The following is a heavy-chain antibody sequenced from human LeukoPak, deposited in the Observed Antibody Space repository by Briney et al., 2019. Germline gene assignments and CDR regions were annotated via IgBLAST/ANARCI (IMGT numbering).Heavy chain of an antibody. CDR1: GLTFSSAW. CDR2: IKSKTHGGTT. J-gene: IGHJ5*02. Sequence: GGSLRLSCAASGLTFSSAWMTWVRLAPGRGLEWVGRIKSKTHGGTTDYAEPAKGRFIISRDDSKNTVYLQMNSLKTEDTGDYYRTTVGGYYYDHWGQGTLVTVSS. D-gene: IGHD3-22*01. V-gene: IGHV3-15*01. CDR3: TTVGGYYYDH.